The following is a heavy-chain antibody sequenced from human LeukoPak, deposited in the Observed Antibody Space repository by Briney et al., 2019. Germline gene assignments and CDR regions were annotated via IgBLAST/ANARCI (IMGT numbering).Heavy chain of an antibody. CDR3: ARDGRWNLDNYNWFDH. CDR1: GGTFSSYA. J-gene: IGHJ5*02. CDR2: IIPILGIA. D-gene: IGHD1-7*01. V-gene: IGHV1-69*04. Sequence: SVNVSCKASGGTFSSYAISWVRQAPGQGLEWMGRIIPILGIANYAQKFQGGVTITADKSTSTAYMELSSLRSEDTAVYYCARDGRWNLDNYNWFDHWGQGTLVTVSS.